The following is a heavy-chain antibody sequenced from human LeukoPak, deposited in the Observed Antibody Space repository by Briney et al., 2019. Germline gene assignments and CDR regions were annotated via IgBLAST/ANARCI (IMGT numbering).Heavy chain of an antibody. CDR1: GGSFSGYY. CDR3: ALTWGDY. D-gene: IGHD1-26*01. CDR2: INHSGST. Sequence: SGTLSHTCVVYGGSFSGYYWSSIRQPPGKGLEWIGEINHSGSTNYNPSLKSRVAIPVDTSKNQFSRKLSSVTAADTAVYYCALTWGDYWGQGTLVTVSS. J-gene: IGHJ4*02. V-gene: IGHV4-34*01.